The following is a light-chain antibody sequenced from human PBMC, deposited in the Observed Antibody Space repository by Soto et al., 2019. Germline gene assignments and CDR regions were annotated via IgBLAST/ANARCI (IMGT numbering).Light chain of an antibody. CDR1: KGINNY. V-gene: IGKV1-16*01. CDR3: QQYDTYWT. Sequence: DIQMTQSPPSLSASVGDRVTITCRASKGINNYLAWFQQQPGTAPKPLIYATSTLHSGVPSRFTGSGSGTEFTLTITSLQPEDFVTYYCQQYDTYWTFGQGTKVEFK. J-gene: IGKJ1*01. CDR2: ATS.